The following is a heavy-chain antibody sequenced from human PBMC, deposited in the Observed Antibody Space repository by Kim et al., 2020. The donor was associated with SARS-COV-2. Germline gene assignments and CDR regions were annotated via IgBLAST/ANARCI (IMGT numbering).Heavy chain of an antibody. V-gene: IGHV1-24*01. Sequence: ASVKVSCKVSGYSLTELSIHWVRQAPGKGLEWMGGFHPKNAETMYALKFQGRFTVTEDTSTDTTYMELRSLRSDDTAVYYCATRVQQRPVDFYYGLDVWGQGSTVTVSS. CDR3: ATRVQQRPVDFYYGLDV. J-gene: IGHJ6*02. CDR1: GYSLTELS. D-gene: IGHD6-13*01. CDR2: FHPKNAET.